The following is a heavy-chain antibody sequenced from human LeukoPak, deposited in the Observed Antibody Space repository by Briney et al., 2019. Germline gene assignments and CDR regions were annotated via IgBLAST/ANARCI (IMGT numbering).Heavy chain of an antibody. CDR2: IYSGGST. Sequence: QSGGSLRLSCAASGFTVSSNYMSRVRQAPGKGLEWVSVIYSGGSTYYADSVKGRFTISRDNSKNTLYLQMNSLRAEDTAVYYCARAMGTSTYYYYYMDVWGKGTTVTVSS. J-gene: IGHJ6*03. CDR1: GFTVSSNY. CDR3: ARAMGTSTYYYYYMDV. D-gene: IGHD1-14*01. V-gene: IGHV3-53*01.